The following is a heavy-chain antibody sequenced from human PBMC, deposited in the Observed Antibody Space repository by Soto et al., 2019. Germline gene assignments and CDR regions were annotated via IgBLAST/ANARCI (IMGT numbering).Heavy chain of an antibody. CDR1: GFTFRSYG. Sequence: QVQLVESGGGVVQPGRSLRLSCAASGFTFRSYGMHWVRQAPGKGLEWVAVISYDENNKYYADSVKGRFTISRDNSKNTLYLQMNSLRPEDTAVYHCAKGQENGYSYGQAWNSGMDVWGQGTTVTVSS. J-gene: IGHJ6*02. V-gene: IGHV3-30*18. D-gene: IGHD5-18*01. CDR2: ISYDENNK. CDR3: AKGQENGYSYGQAWNSGMDV.